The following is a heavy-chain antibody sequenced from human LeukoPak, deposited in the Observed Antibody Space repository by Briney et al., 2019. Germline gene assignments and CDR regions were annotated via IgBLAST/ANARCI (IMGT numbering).Heavy chain of an antibody. CDR1: GFTFSSYA. V-gene: IGHV3-23*01. CDR3: AKDRCSGGSCYTYFDY. D-gene: IGHD2-15*01. Sequence: GGSLRLSCAASGFTFSSYAMSWVRQAPGKGLEWVSAISGSGGRTYYADSVKGRFTISRDNSKNTLYLQMNSLRAEDTAVYYCAKDRCSGGSCYTYFDYWGQGTLVTVSS. J-gene: IGHJ4*02. CDR2: ISGSGGRT.